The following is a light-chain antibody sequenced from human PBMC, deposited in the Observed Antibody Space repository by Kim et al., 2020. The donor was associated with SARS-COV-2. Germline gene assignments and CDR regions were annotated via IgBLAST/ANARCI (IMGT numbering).Light chain of an antibody. CDR1: SSNIGSNT. Sequence: QSVLTQPPSASGTPGQRVTISCSGSSSNIGSNTVNWYQQLPGTAPKLLIYNNNQRPSGVPDRFSASKSGTSASLAISGLQSEDEADYYCATWDDSLTGWVFGGGTQLTVL. J-gene: IGLJ3*02. V-gene: IGLV1-44*01. CDR2: NNN. CDR3: ATWDDSLTGWV.